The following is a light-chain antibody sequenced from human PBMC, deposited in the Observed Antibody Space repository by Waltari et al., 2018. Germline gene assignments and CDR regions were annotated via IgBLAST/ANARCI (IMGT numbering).Light chain of an antibody. J-gene: IGLJ3*02. Sequence: SYELTQPPSVSVSPGQTARTTCPGDALPKKYAFWDQQKSGQAPVLVIYDDSKRPSGIPERFSGSSSGTLATLTISGAQVEDEADYYCYSTDTSGNHRVFGGGTKLTVL. CDR2: DDS. CDR3: YSTDTSGNHRV. CDR1: ALPKKY. V-gene: IGLV3-10*01.